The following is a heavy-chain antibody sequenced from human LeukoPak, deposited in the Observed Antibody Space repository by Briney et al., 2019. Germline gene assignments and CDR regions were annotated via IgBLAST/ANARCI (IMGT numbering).Heavy chain of an antibody. Sequence: GEYVLISCFCSGHSFTSYWIGWARPMPGTELEWMGIIYPGDSETSYNPSFQGHVTLSADKSISPPYLQRSRLRASDRVLYYYARQEYGSSSTSDYFLYWGQRALVTVSS. CDR1: GHSFTSYW. CDR3: ARQEYGSSSTSDYFLY. CDR2: IYPGDSET. J-gene: IGHJ4*02. V-gene: IGHV5-51*01. D-gene: IGHD6-6*01.